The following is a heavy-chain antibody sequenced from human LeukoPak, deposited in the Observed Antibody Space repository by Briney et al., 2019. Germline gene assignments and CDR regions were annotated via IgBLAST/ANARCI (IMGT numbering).Heavy chain of an antibody. CDR1: GGSFSGYY. CDR2: INHSGST. V-gene: IGHV4-34*01. Sequence: SETLSLTCAVYGGSFSGYYWSWIRQPPGKGLEWIGEINHSGSTNYNPSLKSRVTISVDKSKNQFSLKLSSVTAADTAVYYCAGAVLTYYYYYMDVWGKGTTVTVSS. D-gene: IGHD1-1*01. J-gene: IGHJ6*03. CDR3: AGAVLTYYYYYMDV.